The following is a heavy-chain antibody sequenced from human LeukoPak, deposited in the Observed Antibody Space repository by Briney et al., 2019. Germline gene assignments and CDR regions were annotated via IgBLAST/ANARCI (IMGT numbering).Heavy chain of an antibody. V-gene: IGHV3-23*01. D-gene: IGHD3-10*01. CDR3: AKRGAGYYFDY. CDR1: GFTFSSYA. J-gene: IGHJ4*02. Sequence: PGGSLTLSCAASGFTFSSYAMSWVRQAPGKGLEWVSSITDSGGGTFYADSVKGRFTISRDNSKNTLFLQLNSLRAEDTAVYYCAKRGAGYYFDYWGQGTLVTVSS. CDR2: ITDSGGGT.